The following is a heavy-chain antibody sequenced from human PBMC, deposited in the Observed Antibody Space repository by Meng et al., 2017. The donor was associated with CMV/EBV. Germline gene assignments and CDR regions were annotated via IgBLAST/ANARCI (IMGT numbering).Heavy chain of an antibody. V-gene: IGHV1-8*01. CDR1: GYTFTSYD. D-gene: IGHD5-18*01. CDR3: AREGRGYSYGYYYYYGMDV. CDR2: MNPNSGNT. Sequence: ASVKVSFKASGYTFTSYDINWVRQATGQGLEWTGWMNPNSGNTGYAQKFQGRVTMTRNTSISTAYMELSSLRSEDTAVYYCAREGRGYSYGYYYYYGMDVWGQGTTVTVSS. J-gene: IGHJ6*02.